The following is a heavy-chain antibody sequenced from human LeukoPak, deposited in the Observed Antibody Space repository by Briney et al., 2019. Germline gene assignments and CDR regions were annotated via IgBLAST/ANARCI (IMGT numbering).Heavy chain of an antibody. J-gene: IGHJ4*02. Sequence: GGSLRLSCAASGFTFSNAWMSWARQAPGKGLEWVSSISSSSSYIYYADSVKGRFTISRDNAKNSLYLQMNSLRAEDTAVYYCARDPLVVPAAMHSNADYWGQGTLVTVSS. V-gene: IGHV3-21*01. D-gene: IGHD2-2*01. CDR2: ISSSSSYI. CDR1: GFTFSNAW. CDR3: ARDPLVVPAAMHSNADY.